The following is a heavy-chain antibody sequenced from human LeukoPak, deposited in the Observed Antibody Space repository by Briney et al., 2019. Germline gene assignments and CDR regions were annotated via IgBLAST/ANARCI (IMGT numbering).Heavy chain of an antibody. J-gene: IGHJ5*02. D-gene: IGHD2-2*01. CDR3: ARDPWGGDIVVVPAAIHDP. Sequence: ASVKVSCKASGYTFTDYYIHWVRQAPGQGLEWMGRINPNSGGTDYAQKFQGRVTMTRDTSISTAYMELSRLRSDDTAVFYCARDPWGGDIVVVPAAIHDPWGQGTLVTVSS. V-gene: IGHV1-2*06. CDR2: INPNSGGT. CDR1: GYTFTDYY.